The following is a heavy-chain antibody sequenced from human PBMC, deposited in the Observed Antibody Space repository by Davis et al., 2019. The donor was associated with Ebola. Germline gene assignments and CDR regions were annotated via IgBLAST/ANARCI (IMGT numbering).Heavy chain of an antibody. J-gene: IGHJ5*02. D-gene: IGHD3-10*01. CDR3: AGSLLWFGELWS. CDR1: GFTFSAFG. Sequence: GGSLRLSCAVSGFTFSAFGMHWVRQAPGKGLEWVAVISYDGSNKYYADSVKGRFTISRDNSKNTLYLQMNSLRAEDTAVYYCAGSLLWFGELWSWGQGTLVTVSS. V-gene: IGHV3-30-3*01. CDR2: ISYDGSNK.